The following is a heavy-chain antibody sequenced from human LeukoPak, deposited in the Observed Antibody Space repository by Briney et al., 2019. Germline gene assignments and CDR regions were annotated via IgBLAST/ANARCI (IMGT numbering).Heavy chain of an antibody. CDR3: ASEWRRQWLVDY. CDR2: IYYSGST. J-gene: IGHJ4*02. D-gene: IGHD6-19*01. Sequence: KPSQTLSLTCTVSGGSISSGDYYWTWIRQPPGKGLEWIGYIYYSGSTYYNPSLKSRVTISVDTSKNQFSLKLSSVTAADTAVYYCASEWRRQWLVDYWGQGTLVTVSS. V-gene: IGHV4-30-4*01. CDR1: GGSISSGDYY.